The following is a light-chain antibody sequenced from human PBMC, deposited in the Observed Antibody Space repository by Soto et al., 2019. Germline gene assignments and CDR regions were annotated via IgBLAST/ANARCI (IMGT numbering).Light chain of an antibody. CDR3: QQSYRTPYT. CDR1: QGISTY. Sequence: DIQITQSPSSLSSSVGDRVTITCRAIQGISTYLIWYQQRQGKAPKLLIYASSNLVSGVPSRFTGSGSGTEFTLTISSLQPEDFATYYCQQSYRTPYTFGQGTKVDIK. CDR2: ASS. J-gene: IGKJ2*01. V-gene: IGKV1-39*01.